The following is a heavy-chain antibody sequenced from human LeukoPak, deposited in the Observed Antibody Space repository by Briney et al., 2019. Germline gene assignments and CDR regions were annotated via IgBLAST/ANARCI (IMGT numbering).Heavy chain of an antibody. D-gene: IGHD6-19*01. CDR1: GGTFSSYA. J-gene: IGHJ4*02. CDR2: IIPIFGTA. Sequence: SVTVSCKASGGTFSSYAISWVRQAPGQGLEWMGGIIPIFGTANYAQKFQGRVTITADESTSTAYMELSSLRSEDTAVYYCARDKVLLGVAGPYYFDYWGQGTLVTVSS. CDR3: ARDKVLLGVAGPYYFDY. V-gene: IGHV1-69*13.